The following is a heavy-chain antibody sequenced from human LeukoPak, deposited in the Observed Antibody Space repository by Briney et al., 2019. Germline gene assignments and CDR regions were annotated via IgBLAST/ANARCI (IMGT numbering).Heavy chain of an antibody. J-gene: IGHJ4*02. CDR2: ISGSGGST. Sequence: GGSLRLSCAASGFTFSSYAMSWVRQAPEKGLEWVSGISGSGGSTYHADSVKGRFTISRDNSKNTLYFQMNSLRVEDTAVYYCAREEQQPGYGGFDSWGQGTLVTVSS. CDR1: GFTFSSYA. V-gene: IGHV3-23*01. D-gene: IGHD6-13*01. CDR3: AREEQQPGYGGFDS.